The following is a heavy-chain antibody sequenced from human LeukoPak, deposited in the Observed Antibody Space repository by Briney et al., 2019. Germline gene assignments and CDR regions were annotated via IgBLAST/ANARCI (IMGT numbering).Heavy chain of an antibody. D-gene: IGHD3-16*01. J-gene: IGHJ2*01. CDR1: GSTVSDNY. CDR2: IYSGGST. Sequence: GGSLRVSCAASGSTVSDNYMSWVRQAPGKGLEWVSVIYSGGSTYYADSVKVRFTISRDSSKNTLYLQTNSLRAEDTAVYYCARDSRWGSYWYFDLWGRGTLVTVSS. V-gene: IGHV3-66*01. CDR3: ARDSRWGSYWYFDL.